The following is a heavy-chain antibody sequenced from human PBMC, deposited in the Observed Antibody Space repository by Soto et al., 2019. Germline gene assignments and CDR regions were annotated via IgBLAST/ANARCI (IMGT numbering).Heavy chain of an antibody. V-gene: IGHV1-69*06. CDR2: IIPIFGTA. D-gene: IGHD5-18*01. CDR1: GGTFSSYA. Sequence: ASVKVSCKASGGTFSSYAISWVRQAPGQGLEWMGGIIPIFGTANYAQKFQGRVTITADKSTSTAYMELSSLRSEDTAVYYCARGTRGYSYPNWFDPWGQGTLVTVSS. J-gene: IGHJ5*02. CDR3: ARGTRGYSYPNWFDP.